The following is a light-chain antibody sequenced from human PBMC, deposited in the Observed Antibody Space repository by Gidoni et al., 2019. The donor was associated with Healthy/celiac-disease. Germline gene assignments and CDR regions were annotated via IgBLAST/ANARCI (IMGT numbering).Light chain of an antibody. CDR3: QQSYSTPRS. CDR2: DAS. CDR1: QSISSY. V-gene: IGKV1-39*01. Sequence: DIQMTQSPSSLSASVGDRVTITCRASQSISSYLNWYQQKPGKAPKLLIYDASSLQSGVPSRFSGSGSGTDFTLTISSLQPEDFATYYCQQSYSTPRSFGQXTKLEIK. J-gene: IGKJ2*04.